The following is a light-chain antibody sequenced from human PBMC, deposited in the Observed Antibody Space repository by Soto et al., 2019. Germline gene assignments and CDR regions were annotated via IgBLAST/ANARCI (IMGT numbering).Light chain of an antibody. CDR2: DAS. Sequence: EIVLTQSPGTLSLSPGEQATLSCRASRSVSSRYLAWYQQKPGQAPRLLIYDASYRAPGIPDRFSGSGSGTDFTLTISRLEPEDFAVYYCQQYGSSYTFGPGTKVDIK. V-gene: IGKV3-20*01. CDR3: QQYGSSYT. J-gene: IGKJ3*01. CDR1: RSVSSRY.